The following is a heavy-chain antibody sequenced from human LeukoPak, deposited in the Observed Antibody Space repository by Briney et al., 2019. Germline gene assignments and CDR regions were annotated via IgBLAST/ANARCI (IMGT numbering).Heavy chain of an antibody. D-gene: IGHD3-10*01. CDR1: GFTFSSYR. V-gene: IGHV3-21*01. Sequence: GGSLRLSCAASGFTFSSYRMTWVRQAPGKGLEWVSSIGSSSSYIYYADSVKGRFTISRDNAKNSLYLQMNSLRAEDTAVYYCARDQKLLWFGESPFDYWGQGTLVTVSS. J-gene: IGHJ4*02. CDR3: ARDQKLLWFGESPFDY. CDR2: IGSSSSYI.